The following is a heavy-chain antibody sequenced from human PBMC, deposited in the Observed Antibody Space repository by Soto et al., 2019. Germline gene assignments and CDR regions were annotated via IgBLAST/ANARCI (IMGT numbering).Heavy chain of an antibody. D-gene: IGHD3-10*01. CDR2: IIPIFGTA. V-gene: IGHV1-69*13. CDR1: GGTFSSYA. J-gene: IGHJ4*02. Sequence: SVKVSCKASGGTFSSYAISWVRQAPGQGLEWMGGIIPIFGTANYAQKFQGRVTITADESTSTAYMELSSLRSEDTAVYYCAREPIVDYGSGSYSDYWGQGTLVTISS. CDR3: AREPIVDYGSGSYSDY.